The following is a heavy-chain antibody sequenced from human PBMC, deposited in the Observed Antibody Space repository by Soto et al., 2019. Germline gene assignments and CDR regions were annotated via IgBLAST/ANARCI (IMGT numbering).Heavy chain of an antibody. CDR2: ISYDGSNK. Sequence: GGSLRLSCAASGFTFSSYGMHWVRQAPGKGLEWVAVISYDGSNKYYADSVKGRFTISRDNSKNTLYLQMNSLRAEDTAVYYCANMAAVRGVIIVDYWGQGTLVTVSS. J-gene: IGHJ4*02. D-gene: IGHD3-10*01. CDR3: ANMAAVRGVIIVDY. CDR1: GFTFSSYG. V-gene: IGHV3-30*18.